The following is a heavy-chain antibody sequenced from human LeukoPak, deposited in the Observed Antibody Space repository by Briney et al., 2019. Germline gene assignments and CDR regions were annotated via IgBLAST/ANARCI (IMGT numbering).Heavy chain of an antibody. D-gene: IGHD6-19*01. CDR1: GDIVSSNSAA. CDR3: ARVTEKQYLPFDS. CDR2: TYYRSRLYN. J-gene: IGHJ4*02. Sequence: SQTLSLTCAISGDIVSSNSAAWNWIRQSPSRGLEWLVRTYYRSRLYNEYALSVKSRISINPDTSKNQFSLQLNSVTPEDTAVYYCARVTEKQYLPFDSWGQGTLVTVSS. V-gene: IGHV6-1*01.